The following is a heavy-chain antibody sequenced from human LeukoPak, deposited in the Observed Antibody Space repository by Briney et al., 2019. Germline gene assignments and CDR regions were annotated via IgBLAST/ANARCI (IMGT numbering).Heavy chain of an antibody. J-gene: IGHJ4*02. V-gene: IGHV3-33*06. CDR2: IWYDGSNK. CDR3: AKYLPNQLLKD. D-gene: IGHD2-2*01. Sequence: QPGRSLRLSCAASGFTFSSYGMHWVRQAPGKGLEWVAVIWYDGSNKYYADSVKGRFTISRDNSKNTLYLQMNSLRAEDTAVYYCAKYLPNQLLKDWGQGTLVTVSS. CDR1: GFTFSSYG.